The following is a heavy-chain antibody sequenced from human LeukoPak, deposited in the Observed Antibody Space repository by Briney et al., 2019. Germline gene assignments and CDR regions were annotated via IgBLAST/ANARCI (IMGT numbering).Heavy chain of an antibody. CDR1: GGSISTYY. V-gene: IGHV4-4*07. J-gene: IGHJ4*02. Sequence: PSETLSLTCTVAGGSISTYYWSWVRQPAGKGLEWIGRIHTSGSADYNPSLKSRVTMSVDTSKKQFSLTLSSVTAADTAMYYCAREGSMTARPFVSIDYWGQGTLVTVSS. CDR3: AREGSMTARPFVSIDY. CDR2: IHTSGSA. D-gene: IGHD6-6*01.